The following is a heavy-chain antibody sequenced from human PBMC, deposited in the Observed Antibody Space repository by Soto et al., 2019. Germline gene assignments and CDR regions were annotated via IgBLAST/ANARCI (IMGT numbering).Heavy chain of an antibody. CDR2: ISAYNGNT. CDR3: ARELGIQGYFYYGMDV. CDR1: GYTFTSYG. Sequence: ASVKVSCKASGYTFTSYGISWVRQAPGQGLEWMGWISAYNGNTNYAQKLQGRVTMTTDTSTSTAYMELRSLRSDDTAVYYWARELGIQGYFYYGMDVWGQGTMVTVSS. J-gene: IGHJ6*02. V-gene: IGHV1-18*01. D-gene: IGHD7-27*01.